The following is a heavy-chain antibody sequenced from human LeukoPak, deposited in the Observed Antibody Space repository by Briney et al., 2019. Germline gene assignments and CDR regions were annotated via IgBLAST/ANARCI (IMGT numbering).Heavy chain of an antibody. D-gene: IGHD3-9*01. V-gene: IGHV4-59*01. CDR1: GGSISSYY. J-gene: IGHJ3*02. Sequence: PSETLSLTCTVSGGSISSYYWSWIRQPPGKGLEWIGYIYYSGSTNYNPSLKSRVTISVDTSKNQFSLKLSSVTAADTAVYYRAGLDSPDPFAIWGQDTVVIVAS. CDR3: AGLDSPDPFAI. CDR2: IYYSGST.